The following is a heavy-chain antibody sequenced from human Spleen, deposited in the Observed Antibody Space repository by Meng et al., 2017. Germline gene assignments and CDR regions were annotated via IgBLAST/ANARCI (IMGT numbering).Heavy chain of an antibody. J-gene: IGHJ1*01. CDR2: IYWDDDK. D-gene: IGHD1-1*01. CDR1: GFSLTTCGVG. Sequence: QITLKESGPTLVKPTKTLKLTCNVSGFSLTTCGVGVGWIRQPPGKALEELALIYWDDDKRYSPSLKSTLTIPKDSSKNQVVLTMANMDPVDTATYYCVHSSDNDGAEYFQHWGQGTLVTVSS. V-gene: IGHV2-5*02. CDR3: VHSSDNDGAEYFQH.